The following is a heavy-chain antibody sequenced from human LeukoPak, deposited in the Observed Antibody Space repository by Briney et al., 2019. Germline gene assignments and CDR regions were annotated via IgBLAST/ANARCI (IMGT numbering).Heavy chain of an antibody. V-gene: IGHV3-9*01. CDR1: GFSFDEYA. Sequence: GKSLRLSCAASGFSFDEYAMHWVRQVPGKGLEWVSGINWNSDIISYADSVMGRFTISRDNAKKSLFLQMNSLRAEDTAFYFCARTHRLSITILGVGFDPWGQGTLVTVSS. J-gene: IGHJ5*02. CDR3: ARTHRLSITILGVGFDP. D-gene: IGHD3-3*01. CDR2: INWNSDII.